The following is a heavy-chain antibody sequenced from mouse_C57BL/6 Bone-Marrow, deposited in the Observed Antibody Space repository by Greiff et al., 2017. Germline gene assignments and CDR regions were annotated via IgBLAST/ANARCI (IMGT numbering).Heavy chain of an antibody. CDR1: GYTFTSYG. V-gene: IGHV1-81*01. CDR3: ARLRLRPAWFAY. D-gene: IGHD2-4*01. J-gene: IGHJ3*01. CDR2: IYPRSGNT. Sequence: QVQLQQSGAELARPGASVKLSCKASGYTFTSYGISWVKQRTGQGLEWIGEIYPRSGNTYYNEKFKGKATLTADKSSSTAYMELRSLTSEDSAVYFCARLRLRPAWFAYWSQGTLDTVSA.